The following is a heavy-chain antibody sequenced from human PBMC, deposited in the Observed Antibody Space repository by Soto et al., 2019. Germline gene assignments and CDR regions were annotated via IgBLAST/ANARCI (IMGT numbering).Heavy chain of an antibody. V-gene: IGHV3-9*01. CDR2: ISWNSGSI. Sequence: PGGSLRLSCAASGFTFYDYAMHWVRQAPGKGLEWVSGISWNSGSIGYADSVKGRFTISRDNAKNSLYLQMNSLRAEDTALYYCAKGDGSTSCLDIWGQGRMVTVAS. J-gene: IGHJ3*02. D-gene: IGHD2-2*01. CDR3: AKGDGSTSCLDI. CDR1: GFTFYDYA.